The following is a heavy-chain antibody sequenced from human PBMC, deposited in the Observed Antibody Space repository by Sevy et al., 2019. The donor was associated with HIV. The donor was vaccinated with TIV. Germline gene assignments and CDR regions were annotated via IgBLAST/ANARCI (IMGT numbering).Heavy chain of an antibody. CDR1: GFTFSDSW. CDR2: INQDGSVI. Sequence: GGSLRLSCTASGFTFSDSWMHWVRQAPGKGLEWLANINQDGSVIYYVYSVKGRFTISRDNSRNSLFLQMSSLRAGDTATYYCARAIGTDGAYWGQGTLVTVSS. V-gene: IGHV3-7*03. J-gene: IGHJ4*02. CDR3: ARAIGTDGAY. D-gene: IGHD1-1*01.